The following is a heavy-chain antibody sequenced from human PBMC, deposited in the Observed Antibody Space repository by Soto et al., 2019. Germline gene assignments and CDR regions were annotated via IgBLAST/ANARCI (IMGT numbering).Heavy chain of an antibody. CDR1: GFTFINYW. CDR2: IDPSDSYT. J-gene: IGHJ6*02. V-gene: IGHV5-10-1*01. CDR3: ATKEQKTTLAYYPLDV. Sequence: PGESLKISCQGFGFTFINYWVTWVRQMPGKGLEWMGNIDPSDSYTNYSPSFQGHVTISADKSTRTVYLQWDSLRASDTAIYYCATKEQKTTLAYYPLDVWGQGTAVTVSS. D-gene: IGHD1-1*01.